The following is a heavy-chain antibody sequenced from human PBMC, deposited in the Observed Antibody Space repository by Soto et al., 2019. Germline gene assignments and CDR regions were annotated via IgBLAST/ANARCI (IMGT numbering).Heavy chain of an antibody. CDR1: GFTFSDYY. CDR2: ISSSGSTI. J-gene: IGHJ6*03. D-gene: IGHD3-10*01. V-gene: IGHV3-11*01. Sequence: QVQLVESGGGLVKPGGSLRLSCAASGFTFSDYYMSWIRQAPGKGLEWVSYISSSGSTIYYADSVKGRFAISRDNAKNSLYLQMNSLRAEDTAVYYCARTMVRGVMTLQHYYYMDVWGKGTTVTVSS. CDR3: ARTMVRGVMTLQHYYYMDV.